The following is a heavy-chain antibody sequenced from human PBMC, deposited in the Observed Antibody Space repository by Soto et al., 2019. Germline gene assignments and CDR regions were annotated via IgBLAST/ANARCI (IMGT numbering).Heavy chain of an antibody. V-gene: IGHV1-69*01. D-gene: IGHD2-2*01. CDR3: ARSQGSSTSLEIYYYYYYGMDV. CDR1: GGTFGSYA. J-gene: IGHJ6*02. CDR2: IIPIPGTA. Sequence: QVQLVKSGAEVKKPGSSVKVSCKASGGTFGSYAISWVRQAPGQGLEWMGGIIPIPGTANYAQKFQGRVTIAADESTSTAYMALSSLRSEDTAVYYCARSQGSSTSLEIYYYYYYGMDVWGQGTTVTVSS.